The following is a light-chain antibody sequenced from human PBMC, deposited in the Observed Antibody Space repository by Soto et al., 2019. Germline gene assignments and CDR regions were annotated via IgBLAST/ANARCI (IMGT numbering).Light chain of an antibody. CDR1: NSDVGSYNL. CDR3: ASYTSTSTDD. Sequence: SALTQPASVSGSPGQSITISCTGSNSDVGSYNLVSWYQQHPGQAPKLMIYEGSKRPSGVSNRLSGSKSGNTASLTISGLQAEDESDYYCASYTSTSTDDFGTGTKVTVL. V-gene: IGLV2-14*02. CDR2: EGS. J-gene: IGLJ1*01.